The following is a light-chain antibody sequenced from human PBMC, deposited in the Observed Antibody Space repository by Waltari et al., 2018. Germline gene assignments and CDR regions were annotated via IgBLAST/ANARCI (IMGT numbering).Light chain of an antibody. Sequence: EIVLTQSPATLSLSPGERATLSCEASQSVSNYLAWYQQKRGQTPRLLIYDASNRATGIPARFSGSGSGTDFTLTISGLEPEDSAVYYCQHQRAFGQGTKVEIK. V-gene: IGKV3-11*01. CDR2: DAS. CDR3: QHQRA. CDR1: QSVSNY. J-gene: IGKJ1*01.